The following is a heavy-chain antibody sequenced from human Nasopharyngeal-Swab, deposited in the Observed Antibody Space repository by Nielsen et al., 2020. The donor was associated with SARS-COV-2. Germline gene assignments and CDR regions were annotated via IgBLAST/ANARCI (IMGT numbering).Heavy chain of an antibody. CDR2: IPYDGSNK. CDR3: AKDGDSGYSYGSYYGMDV. CDR1: GFTFSSYG. Sequence: GESLKISCAASGFTFSSYGMHWVRQAPGKGLEWVAVIPYDGSNKYYADSVKGRFTISRDNSKNTLYLQMNSLRAEDTAVYYCAKDGDSGYSYGSYYGMDVWGQGTTVTVSS. V-gene: IGHV3-30*18. J-gene: IGHJ6*02. D-gene: IGHD5-18*01.